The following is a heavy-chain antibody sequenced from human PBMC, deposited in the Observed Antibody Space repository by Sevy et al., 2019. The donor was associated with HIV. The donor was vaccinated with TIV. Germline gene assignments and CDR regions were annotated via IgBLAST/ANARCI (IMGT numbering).Heavy chain of an antibody. CDR1: GFTFSSYG. D-gene: IGHD3-10*01. CDR3: ARGHATYYQYYHYYGMDV. Sequence: GGSLRLSCAASGFTFSSYGMHWVRQAPGKGLEWVAVIWYDGSNKYYADSVRGRFTISRDNSKNTLYLQMNSLRAEDTAVYYCARGHATYYQYYHYYGMDVWGQGTTVTVSS. CDR2: IWYDGSNK. J-gene: IGHJ6*02. V-gene: IGHV3-33*01.